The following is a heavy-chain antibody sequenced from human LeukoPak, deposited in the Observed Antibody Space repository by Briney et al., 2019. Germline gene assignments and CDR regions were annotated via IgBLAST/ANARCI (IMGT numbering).Heavy chain of an antibody. D-gene: IGHD3-10*01. J-gene: IGHJ4*02. V-gene: IGHV3-21*01. CDR1: GFTFSDYN. Sequence: PGGSLRLSCAASGFTFSDYNMNWVRQAPGKGLEWVSSISSGSSYIYCADSVKGRFTISRDNTKYSLYLQMNSLRAEDTAAYYCVIGSGLFDYWGQGTLVTVSS. CDR2: ISSGSSYI. CDR3: VIGSGLFDY.